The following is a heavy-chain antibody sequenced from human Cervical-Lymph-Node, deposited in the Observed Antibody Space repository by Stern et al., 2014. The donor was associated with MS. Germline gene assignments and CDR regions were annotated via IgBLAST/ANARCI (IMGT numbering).Heavy chain of an antibody. J-gene: IGHJ3*02. CDR1: GFTFSSYS. V-gene: IGHV3-48*02. Sequence: EVQLVESGGGLVQPGGSLRLSCAASGFTFSSYSMNWVRQAPGKGLEWVSYISSSSSTKYYADSVKGRFTISRDNAKNSLYLQMNSLRDEDTAVYYCARRGIVGATEAFDIWGQGTMVTVSS. CDR2: ISSSSSTK. D-gene: IGHD1-26*01. CDR3: ARRGIVGATEAFDI.